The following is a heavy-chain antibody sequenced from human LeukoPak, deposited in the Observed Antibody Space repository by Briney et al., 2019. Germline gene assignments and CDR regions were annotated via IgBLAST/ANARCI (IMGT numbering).Heavy chain of an antibody. CDR3: ARGAGSYGDYSLWLGY. J-gene: IGHJ4*02. D-gene: IGHD4-17*01. Sequence: ASVKVSCKASGYTFSGYGFSWVRQAPGQGLEWMGWVSAYNGNTIYAQSYQGGVTITTDTSTSTAYMELRSLRPDDTAVYYCARGAGSYGDYSLWLGYWGQGTLVTVSS. CDR2: VSAYNGNT. V-gene: IGHV1-18*01. CDR1: GYTFSGYG.